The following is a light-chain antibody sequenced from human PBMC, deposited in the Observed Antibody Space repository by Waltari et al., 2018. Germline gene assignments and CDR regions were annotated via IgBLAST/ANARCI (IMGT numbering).Light chain of an antibody. CDR3: AAWDDSLSGVV. V-gene: IGLV1-47*01. Sequence: QSVLTQPPSASGTPGQRVTISCSGSSSNIGSNYVYWYQQLPGTAPKLLIYRNYLRPSGVPHRFSGSKSGTSAPLAISGLRSEDDADYYCAAWDDSLSGVVFGGGTKLTVL. CDR2: RNY. CDR1: SSNIGSNY. J-gene: IGLJ2*01.